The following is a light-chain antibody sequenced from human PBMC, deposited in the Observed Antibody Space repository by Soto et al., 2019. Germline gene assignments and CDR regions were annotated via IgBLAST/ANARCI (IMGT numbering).Light chain of an antibody. J-gene: IGLJ3*02. CDR3: CAYEGTYWV. CDR2: GVT. V-gene: IGLV2-11*01. CDR1: SRDVGNYNF. Sequence: QSALTQPRSVSGSPGQSVTISCTGTSRDVGNYNFVAWYRQFPGKAPKLMIFGVTQRPSGVPDRFSGSKSGNTASLTISGLQSDDEGDYYCCAYEGTYWVFGGGTKLTVL.